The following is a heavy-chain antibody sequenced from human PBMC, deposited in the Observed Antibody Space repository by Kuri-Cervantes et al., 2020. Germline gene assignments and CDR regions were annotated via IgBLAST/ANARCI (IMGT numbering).Heavy chain of an antibody. CDR3: ARDRVVRGVTNRQPMDV. J-gene: IGHJ6*04. V-gene: IGHV3-21*01. D-gene: IGHD3-10*01. Sequence: GESLKISCGASGFTFSFYSMNWVRQAPGKGLEWVSSISRSSTYIYSTDSVKGRFTISRDNAKNSLYLQMNSLRAEDTAVYYCARDRVVRGVTNRQPMDVWGKGTTVTVSS. CDR1: GFTFSFYS. CDR2: ISRSSTYI.